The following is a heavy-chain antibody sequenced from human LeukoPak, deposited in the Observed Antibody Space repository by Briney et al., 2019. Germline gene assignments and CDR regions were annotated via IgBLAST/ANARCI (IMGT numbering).Heavy chain of an antibody. CDR3: ARLGPAVGTSFDY. Sequence: SETPSLTCTVSARSIINHYWSWIRPRPGTGLEWMGYISYSGSTNYTPSLKRRDTISVDTPKNRLSLKLSSVTAADTAVYYCARLGPAVGTSFDYWGQGTLVTVSS. CDR2: ISYSGST. CDR1: ARSIINHY. D-gene: IGHD6-13*01. V-gene: IGHV4-59*11. J-gene: IGHJ4*02.